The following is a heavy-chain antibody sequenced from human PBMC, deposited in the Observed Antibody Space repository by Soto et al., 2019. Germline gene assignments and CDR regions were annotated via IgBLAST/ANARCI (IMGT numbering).Heavy chain of an antibody. CDR2: IYHSGST. CDR3: ARGSTTEKVDS. V-gene: IGHV4-30-2*05. J-gene: IGHJ4*02. CDR1: GGSISSGGYS. Sequence: SETLSLTCAVSGGSISSGGYSWRWIRQPPGKGLEWIGYIYHSGSTYYNPSLKSRVTISADTSMNQFSLALTSVTAADTAMYYCARGSTTEKVDSWGQGILVTVSS.